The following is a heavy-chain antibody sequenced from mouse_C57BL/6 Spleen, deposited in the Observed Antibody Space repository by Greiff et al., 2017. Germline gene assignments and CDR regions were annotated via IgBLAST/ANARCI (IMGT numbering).Heavy chain of an antibody. D-gene: IGHD1-1*01. J-gene: IGHJ2*01. CDR2: INPSSGYN. CDR1: GYTFTSYW. Sequence: QVQLQQSGAELAKPGASVKLSCKASGYTFTSYWMHWVKQRPGQGLDWIGYINPSSGYNKYNQKFKDKATLTADKSSSTAYMQLSSLTYEDSAVYYCAKINTTVDHDYWGQGTTLTVSS. V-gene: IGHV1-7*01. CDR3: AKINTTVDHDY.